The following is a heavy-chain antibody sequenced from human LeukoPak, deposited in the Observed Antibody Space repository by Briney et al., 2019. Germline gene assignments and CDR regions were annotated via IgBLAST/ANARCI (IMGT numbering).Heavy chain of an antibody. D-gene: IGHD3-22*01. Sequence: PSETLSLTCTVSGGSISSYYWSWIRQPPGKGLEWIGYIYYTGSTNYNPSLKNRVTISVDTSKNQFSLKLSSVTAADTAVYYCAGYDSSGYYSPWGQGTLVTVSS. V-gene: IGHV4-59*08. CDR1: GGSISSYY. CDR3: AGYDSSGYYSP. CDR2: IYYTGST. J-gene: IGHJ5*02.